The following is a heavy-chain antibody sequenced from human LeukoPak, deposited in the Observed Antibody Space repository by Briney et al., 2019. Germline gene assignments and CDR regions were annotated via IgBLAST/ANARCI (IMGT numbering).Heavy chain of an antibody. CDR2: ISSSSSTI. CDR3: ARANTPYYDFWSGYRHDAFDI. Sequence: GGSRRLSCAASGFTFSSYSMNWVRQAPGKGLEWVSYISSSSSTIYYADSVKGRFTISRDNAKNSLYLQMNSLRAEDTAVYYCARANTPYYDFWSGYRHDAFDIWGQGTMVTVSS. J-gene: IGHJ3*02. CDR1: GFTFSSYS. D-gene: IGHD3-3*01. V-gene: IGHV3-48*01.